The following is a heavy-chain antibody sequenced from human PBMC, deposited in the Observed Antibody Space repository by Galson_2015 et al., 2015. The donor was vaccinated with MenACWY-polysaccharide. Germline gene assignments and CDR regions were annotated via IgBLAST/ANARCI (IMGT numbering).Heavy chain of an antibody. CDR3: AREVQYCGGDCPTTYYDSSGPYIDY. Sequence: SVKVSCKASGYTFTGYYMHWVRQAPGQGLEWMGWINPNSGGTNYAQKFQGRVTMTRDTSISTAYMELSRLRSDDTAVYYCAREVQYCGGDCPTTYYDSSGPYIDYWGQGTLVTVSS. V-gene: IGHV1-2*02. J-gene: IGHJ4*02. D-gene: IGHD2-21*02. CDR1: GYTFTGYY. CDR2: INPNSGGT.